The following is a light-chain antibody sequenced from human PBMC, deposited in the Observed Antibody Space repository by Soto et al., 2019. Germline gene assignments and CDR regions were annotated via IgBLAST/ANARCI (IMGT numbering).Light chain of an antibody. CDR3: QQYNSYSGT. V-gene: IGKV1-5*01. CDR1: QSISSW. CDR2: DAS. Sequence: DIQRTQSPSTLSASAGDRVTITCRASQSISSWLAWYQQKPGKAPKLLIYDASSLESGVPSRFSGSGSGTEFTLTISSLQPDDFATYYCQQYNSYSGTFGQGTKVEIK. J-gene: IGKJ1*01.